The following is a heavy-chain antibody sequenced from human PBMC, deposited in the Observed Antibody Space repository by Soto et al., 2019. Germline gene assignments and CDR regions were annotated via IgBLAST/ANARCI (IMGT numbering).Heavy chain of an antibody. CDR1: GGSISSGDYY. Sequence: QVQLQESGPGLVKPSQTLSLTCTVSGGSISSGDYYWSWIRQPPGKGLEWIGYIYYSGSTYYSPSLTRRVTISVDTSKNPFALKLSSGTAADTAVDYCARDRPDGARLVPWGQGTLVTVSS. CDR2: IYYSGST. D-gene: IGHD6-6*01. CDR3: ARDRPDGARLVP. V-gene: IGHV4-30-4*01. J-gene: IGHJ5*02.